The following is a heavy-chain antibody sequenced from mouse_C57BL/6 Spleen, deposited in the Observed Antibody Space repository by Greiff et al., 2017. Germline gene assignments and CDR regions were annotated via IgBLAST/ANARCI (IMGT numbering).Heavy chain of an antibody. CDR1: GYSITSGYY. Sequence: EVHLVESGPGLVKPSQSLSLTCSVTGYSITSGYYWNWIRQFPGNKLEWMGYISYDGSNNYNPSLKNRISITRDTSKNQFFLMLNSVTTEDTATYYCASEGLYYYGSSYDYWGQGTTLTVSS. D-gene: IGHD1-1*01. CDR3: ASEGLYYYGSSYDY. J-gene: IGHJ2*01. CDR2: ISYDGSN. V-gene: IGHV3-6*01.